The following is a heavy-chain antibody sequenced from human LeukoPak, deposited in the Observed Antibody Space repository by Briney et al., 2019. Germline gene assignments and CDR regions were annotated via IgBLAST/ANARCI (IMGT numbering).Heavy chain of an antibody. Sequence: GGSLRLSCAASGFTFSSYAMHWVRQAPGKGLEWVAVISYDGSNKYYAVSVKGRFTISRDNSKNTLYLQMNSLRAEDTAVYYCAGGGPYCGGDCPDAFDIWGQGTMVTVSS. D-gene: IGHD2-21*02. CDR2: ISYDGSNK. V-gene: IGHV3-30*04. CDR1: GFTFSSYA. CDR3: AGGGPYCGGDCPDAFDI. J-gene: IGHJ3*02.